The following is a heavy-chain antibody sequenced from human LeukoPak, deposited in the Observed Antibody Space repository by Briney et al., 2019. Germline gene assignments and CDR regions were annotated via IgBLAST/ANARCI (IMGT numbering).Heavy chain of an antibody. J-gene: IGHJ3*02. D-gene: IGHD3-9*01. CDR3: ARDSDWDDAFDI. V-gene: IGHV3-21*01. Sequence: GGSLRLSCAASGFTFSSYSMNWVRQAPGKGLEWVSSISSSSSYIYYADSVKGRFTISRDNAKNSLYLQMNSLRAEDTGVYYCARDSDWDDAFDIWGQGTMVTVSS. CDR1: GFTFSSYS. CDR2: ISSSSSYI.